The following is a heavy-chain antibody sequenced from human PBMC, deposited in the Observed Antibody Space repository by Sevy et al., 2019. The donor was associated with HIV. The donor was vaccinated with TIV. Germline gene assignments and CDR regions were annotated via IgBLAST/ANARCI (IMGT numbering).Heavy chain of an antibody. Sequence: GGSLRLSCAASGFTFSSYWMTWVRQAPGKGLEWVANIKQDMSEKYYADSVKGRFTISRDNARNSLYLQMKSLRAEETAVYYCARAQQVTMLVVIGGLYFDFWGQGTLVTVSS. D-gene: IGHD3-22*01. CDR1: GFTFSSYW. J-gene: IGHJ4*02. CDR3: ARAQQVTMLVVIGGLYFDF. V-gene: IGHV3-7*01. CDR2: IKQDMSEK.